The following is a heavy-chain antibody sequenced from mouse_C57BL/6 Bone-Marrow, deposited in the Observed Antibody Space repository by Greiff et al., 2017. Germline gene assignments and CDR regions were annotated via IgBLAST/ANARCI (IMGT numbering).Heavy chain of an antibody. CDR1: GYTFTSYG. CDR2: IYPRSGNT. D-gene: IGHD2-2*01. CDR3: AVGGDGYDGDY. V-gene: IGHV1-81*01. J-gene: IGHJ2*01. Sequence: QVQLQQSGAELARPGASVKMSCKASGYTFTSYGISWVKQRTGQGLEWIGEIYPRSGNTYYNEKFKGKATLTADKSSSTAYMELRSLTSEDSAVYVCAVGGDGYDGDYWGQGTTLTVSS.